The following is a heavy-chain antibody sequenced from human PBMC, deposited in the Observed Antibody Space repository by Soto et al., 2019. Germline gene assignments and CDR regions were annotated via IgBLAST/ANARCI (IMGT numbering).Heavy chain of an antibody. Sequence: QVQLVESGGGVVQPGRSLRLSCAASGFTFNNYGMHWVRQAPGKGLEWVAVISYDGSNKYYADSVKGRFTISRDNSKNTLYLQMNSLRAEDTAVYYCARDSGLYVGDYYYGMDVWGQGTTVTVSS. CDR2: ISYDGSNK. V-gene: IGHV3-30*03. CDR1: GFTFNNYG. J-gene: IGHJ6*02. D-gene: IGHD3-10*02. CDR3: ARDSGLYVGDYYYGMDV.